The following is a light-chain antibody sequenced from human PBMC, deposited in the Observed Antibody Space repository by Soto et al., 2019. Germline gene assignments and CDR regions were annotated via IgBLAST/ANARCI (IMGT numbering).Light chain of an antibody. CDR2: GAS. CDR1: QSITRE. V-gene: IGKV3-15*01. Sequence: EIVMTQSPATLSVSLGERATLSCRASQSITRELAWYQQKPGQPPRLLIYGASTRATGVPARFSGSGSGSEFTLTISGLQSEDFAVYYCQQGHNWPLTFGQGTRLEI. J-gene: IGKJ2*01. CDR3: QQGHNWPLT.